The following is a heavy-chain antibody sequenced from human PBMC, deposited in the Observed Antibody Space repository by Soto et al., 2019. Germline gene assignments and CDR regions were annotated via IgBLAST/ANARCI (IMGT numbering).Heavy chain of an antibody. CDR3: ARESEDLTSNFDY. V-gene: IGHV3-21*01. Sequence: GGSLRLSCAASGFTFSSYWMNWVRQAPGKGLEWVSSISSTTNYIYYADSMKGRFTVSRDNAKNSVYLEMNSLSAEDTALYYCARESEDLTSNFDYWGQGTLVTAPQ. CDR2: ISSTTNYI. J-gene: IGHJ4*02. CDR1: GFTFSSYW.